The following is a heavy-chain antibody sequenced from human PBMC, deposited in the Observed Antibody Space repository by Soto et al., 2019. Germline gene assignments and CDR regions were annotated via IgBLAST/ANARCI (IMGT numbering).Heavy chain of an antibody. Sequence: PGESLKISCKGSGYIFTSYWISLVRQMPGKGLEWMGRIDPSDSYTNYSPSFQGHVTISADKSISTAYLQWSSLKASDTAMYYCARTSMQSRGYSYGHGGMDVWGQGTTVTVSS. CDR3: ARTSMQSRGYSYGHGGMDV. D-gene: IGHD5-18*01. J-gene: IGHJ6*02. CDR2: IDPSDSYT. V-gene: IGHV5-10-1*01. CDR1: GYIFTSYW.